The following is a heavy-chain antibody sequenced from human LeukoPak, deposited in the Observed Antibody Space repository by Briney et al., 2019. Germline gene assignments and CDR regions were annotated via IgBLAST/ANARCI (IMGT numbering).Heavy chain of an antibody. CDR1: RFTFSNYG. CDR3: AKDIGIYGDYDLWDY. V-gene: IGHV3-30*02. D-gene: IGHD4-17*01. CDR2: IRHDGSKK. Sequence: GGSLRLPCAASRFTFSNYGMHWVRQAPGKGLEWVAFIRHDGSKKDYADSLKGRFTISRDNSMNTLYLQMNRLRPEDTAVYYCAKDIGIYGDYDLWDYWGQGTLVTVSS. J-gene: IGHJ4*02.